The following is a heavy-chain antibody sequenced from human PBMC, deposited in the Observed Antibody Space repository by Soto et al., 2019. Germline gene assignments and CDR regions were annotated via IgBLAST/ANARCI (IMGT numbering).Heavy chain of an antibody. V-gene: IGHV3-7*01. CDR2: IKQDGSEK. D-gene: IGHD2-2*01. J-gene: IGHJ4*02. CDR3: ARDLGSSTSTTLDY. Sequence: EVQLVESGGGLVQPGGSLRLSCAAYGFTFSSYWMSWVRQAPGKGQEWVANIKQDGSEKYYVDSVKGRFTISRDNAKNSLYLQMNSLRAEDTAVYYCARDLGSSTSTTLDYWGQGTLVTVSS. CDR1: GFTFSSYW.